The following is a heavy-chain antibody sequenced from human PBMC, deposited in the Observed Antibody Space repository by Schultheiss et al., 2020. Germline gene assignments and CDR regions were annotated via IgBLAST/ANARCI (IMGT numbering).Heavy chain of an antibody. CDR3: ARQGGS. CDR1: GGSISSYY. D-gene: IGHD3-16*01. J-gene: IGHJ4*02. CDR2: IYYSGST. Sequence: SETLSLTCTVSGGSISSYYWSWIRQPPGKGLEWIGYIYYSGSTNYNPSLKSRVTISVDTSKNQFSLKLTSVTAADTALYYCARQGGSWGQGTLVTSPQ. V-gene: IGHV4-59*08.